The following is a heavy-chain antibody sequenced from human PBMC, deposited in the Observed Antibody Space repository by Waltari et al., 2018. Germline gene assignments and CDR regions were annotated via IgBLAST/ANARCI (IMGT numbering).Heavy chain of an antibody. J-gene: IGHJ4*02. D-gene: IGHD3-10*01. CDR3: VKNRGFNAFES. V-gene: IGHV3-7*01. CDR2: IKQDGSVE. Sequence: EVQLVESGGGLVQPGGSLRLSCEASGFSFSGFWMTWVRQAPGKGREWVANIKQDGSVEQYVDSVKGRFTISRDNAKNSLYVQMNSLRVEDTAVYYCVKNRGFNAFESWGQGTLVTVSS. CDR1: GFSFSGFW.